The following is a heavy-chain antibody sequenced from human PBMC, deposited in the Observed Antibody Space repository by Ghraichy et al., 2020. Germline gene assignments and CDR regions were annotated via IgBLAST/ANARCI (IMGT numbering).Heavy chain of an antibody. V-gene: IGHV3-23*01. J-gene: IGHJ6*02. D-gene: IGHD2-21*01. CDR2: ISGSGNRT. CDR3: AKGQGFVVTVSMDV. Sequence: GGSLRLSCAASGFTFSSYAMSWVRQAPGKGLEWVSVISGSGNRTYYADSVKGRFTISRDNSNNSLYLQMNSLRAEDTAVYHCAKGQGFVVTVSMDVWGQGTMVTVSS. CDR1: GFTFSSYA.